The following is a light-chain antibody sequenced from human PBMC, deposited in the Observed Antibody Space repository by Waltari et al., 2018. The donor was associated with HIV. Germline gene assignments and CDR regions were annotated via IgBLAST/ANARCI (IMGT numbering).Light chain of an antibody. CDR1: SSHIGRFEY. J-gene: IGLJ2*01. V-gene: IGLV2-14*03. Sequence: SALTQPASVSGSPGQSITISCLGASSHIGRFEYVPWYQQPPDKAPKLILYDVTYRPSGVSGRFSGSRSGSMASLTISGLQPEDEADYFCCSYSDSGTILFGGGTRVTVL. CDR2: DVT. CDR3: CSYSDSGTIL.